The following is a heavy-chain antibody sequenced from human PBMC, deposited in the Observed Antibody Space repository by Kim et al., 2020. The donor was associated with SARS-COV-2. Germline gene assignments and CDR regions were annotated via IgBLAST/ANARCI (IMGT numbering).Heavy chain of an antibody. CDR3: AKDLRGSGSYGGFYY. V-gene: IGHV3-30*18. J-gene: IGHJ4*02. Sequence: GGSLRLSCAASGFSFNNFAMHWVRQAPGKGLEWVAVIAYDELNKYYVDSVKGRFTISRDDSKSTLFLQMDSLRVEDTAVYYCAKDLRGSGSYGGFYYWGQRTLVTVSS. D-gene: IGHD3-10*01. CDR2: IAYDELNK. CDR1: GFSFNNFA.